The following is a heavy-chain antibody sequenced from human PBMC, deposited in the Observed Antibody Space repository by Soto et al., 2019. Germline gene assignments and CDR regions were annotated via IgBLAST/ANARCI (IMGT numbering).Heavy chain of an antibody. J-gene: IGHJ3*01. D-gene: IGHD3-22*01. CDR1: GFSFSPYA. V-gene: IGHV3-7*01. Sequence: GGSLRLSCVASGFSFSPYAMNWVRQAPGKGLEWVAKIKHDGSERYYVDSVKGRLTISRDNAKNSLYLQMNSLRVEDTAMYYCASASYDSSGYYDAFDVWGQGTMVTVSS. CDR3: ASASYDSSGYYDAFDV. CDR2: IKHDGSER.